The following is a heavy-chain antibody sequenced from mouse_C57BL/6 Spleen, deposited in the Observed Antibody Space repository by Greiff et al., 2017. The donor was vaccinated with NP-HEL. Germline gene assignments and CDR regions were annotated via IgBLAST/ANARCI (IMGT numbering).Heavy chain of an antibody. CDR3: TLLRADYAMDY. V-gene: IGHV14-4*01. J-gene: IGHJ4*01. D-gene: IGHD1-1*01. CDR2: IDPENGDT. Sequence: EVMLVESGAELVRPGASVKLSCTASGFNIKDDYMHWVKQRPEQGLEWIGWIDPENGDTEYASKFQGKATITADTSSNTAYLQLSSLTSEDTAVYYCTLLRADYAMDYWGQGTSVTVSS. CDR1: GFNIKDDY.